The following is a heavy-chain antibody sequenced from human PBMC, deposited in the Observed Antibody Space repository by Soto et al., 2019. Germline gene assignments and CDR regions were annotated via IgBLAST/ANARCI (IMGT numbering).Heavy chain of an antibody. Sequence: EAQLLESGGDWAQPGGSLRLSCAASGFTFSSHGMSWVRQAPGKGLEWIAGLSRGGGTTYYADSVKGRFTISRDNFKNTLDLIMNSLKVEDTALYYCAKDGQYRTDGFDVWGQGTTVTVSS. CDR3: AKDGQYRTDGFDV. J-gene: IGHJ3*01. V-gene: IGHV3-23*01. CDR1: GFTFSSHG. D-gene: IGHD6-6*01. CDR2: LSRGGGTT.